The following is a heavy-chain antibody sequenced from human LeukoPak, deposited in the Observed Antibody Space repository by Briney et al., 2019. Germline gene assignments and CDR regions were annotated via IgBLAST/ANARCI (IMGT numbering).Heavy chain of an antibody. CDR1: GYTFTSYA. CDR3: ARASTYYYGSGSPPYYYYMDV. Sequence: ASVKVSCKASGYTFTSYAMNWVRQAPGQGLEWMGWINTNTGNPTYAQGFTGRFVFSLDTSVSTAYLQISSLKAEDTAVYYCARASTYYYGSGSPPYYYYMDVWGKGTTVTVSS. J-gene: IGHJ6*03. D-gene: IGHD3-10*01. CDR2: INTNTGNP. V-gene: IGHV7-4-1*02.